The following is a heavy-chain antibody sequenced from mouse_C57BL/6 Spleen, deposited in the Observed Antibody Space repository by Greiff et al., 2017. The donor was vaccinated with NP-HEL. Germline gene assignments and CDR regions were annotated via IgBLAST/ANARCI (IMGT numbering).Heavy chain of an antibody. Sequence: VQLQPSGAELMKPGASVKLSCKATGYTFTGYWIEWVKQRPGHGLEWIGEILPGSGSTNYTEKFKGTATFTADTSSNTAYMQLSSLTTEDSAIYYCARSRVTYPYYYAMDYWGQGTSVTVSS. CDR3: ARSRVTYPYYYAMDY. V-gene: IGHV1-9*01. CDR2: ILPGSGST. CDR1: GYTFTGYW. D-gene: IGHD2-3*01. J-gene: IGHJ4*01.